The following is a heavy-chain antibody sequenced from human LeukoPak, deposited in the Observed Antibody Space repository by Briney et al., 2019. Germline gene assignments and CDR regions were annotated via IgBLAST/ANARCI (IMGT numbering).Heavy chain of an antibody. CDR1: GFTFSSYA. CDR3: AKPGYCSRTGCHYYYYYYMDV. D-gene: IGHD2-2*03. Sequence: SGRSLRLSCAASGFTFSSYAMSWVRQAPGKGLEWVSAISGGGGSTYYADSVKGRFTISRDNSKSTLYLQMNSLRAEDTAAYYCAKPGYCSRTGCHYYYYYYMDVWGKGTTVTVSS. V-gene: IGHV3-23*01. J-gene: IGHJ6*03. CDR2: ISGGGGST.